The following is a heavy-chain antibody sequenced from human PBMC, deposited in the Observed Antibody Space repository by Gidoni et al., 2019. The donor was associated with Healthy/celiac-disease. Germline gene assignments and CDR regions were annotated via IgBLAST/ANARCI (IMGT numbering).Heavy chain of an antibody. Sequence: QVQLVHSGAEVKKPGSSVKVSCKASGGTFSSYTNSWVRQAPGQGLEWMGRIIPILGIANYAQKFQGRVTITADKSTSTAYMELSSLRSEDTAVYYCARGPYSSAGAWCFDYWGQGTLVTVSS. V-gene: IGHV1-69*02. CDR1: GGTFSSYT. CDR2: IIPILGIA. J-gene: IGHJ4*02. CDR3: ARGPYSSAGAWCFDY. D-gene: IGHD6-19*01.